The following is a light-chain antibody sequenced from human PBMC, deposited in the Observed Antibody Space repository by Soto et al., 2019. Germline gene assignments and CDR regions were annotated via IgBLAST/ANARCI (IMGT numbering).Light chain of an antibody. V-gene: IGLV2-14*01. CDR3: SSYTSSSTLVV. CDR1: SSDVGGYNY. Sequence: SALTQPASGSGSPGQSITISCTGTSSDVGGYNYVSWYQQHPGKAPKLMIYEVSNRPSGVSNRFSGSKSGNTASLTISGLQAEDEADYYCSSYTSSSTLVVFGGGTKLTVL. J-gene: IGLJ2*01. CDR2: EVS.